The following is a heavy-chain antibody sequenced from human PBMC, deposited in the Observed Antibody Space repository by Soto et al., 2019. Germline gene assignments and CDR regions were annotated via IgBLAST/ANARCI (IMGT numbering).Heavy chain of an antibody. J-gene: IGHJ4*02. Sequence: EVQLVESGGGLVQPGGSLRLSCAASGFTFSSYWMHWVRQAPGKGLVWVSRINSDGSSTSYADSVKGRFTISRANAKKRLYLQTNCLRAEETAVYYCAKTFWSVYYEIGFDYWGQGTLVTVAS. CDR2: INSDGSST. V-gene: IGHV3-74*01. CDR3: AKTFWSVYYEIGFDY. CDR1: GFTFSSYW. D-gene: IGHD3-3*01.